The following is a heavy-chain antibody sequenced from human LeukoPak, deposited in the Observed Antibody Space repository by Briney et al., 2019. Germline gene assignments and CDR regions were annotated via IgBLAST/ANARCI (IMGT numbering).Heavy chain of an antibody. CDR3: AKTSRANSGYDSPFDY. D-gene: IGHD5-12*01. CDR1: GFTVSSNY. V-gene: IGHV3-23*01. Sequence: PGGSLRLSCAASGFTVSSNYMSWVRQAPGKGLEWVSDIRGSGTRTDYADSVKGRFTISRDNSKHTLYLQMNSLRAEDTAIYYCAKTSRANSGYDSPFDYWGQGTLVTVSS. J-gene: IGHJ4*02. CDR2: IRGSGTRT.